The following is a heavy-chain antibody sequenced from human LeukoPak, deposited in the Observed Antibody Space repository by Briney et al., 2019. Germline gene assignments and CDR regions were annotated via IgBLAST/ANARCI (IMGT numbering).Heavy chain of an antibody. J-gene: IGHJ4*02. CDR3: AKDCSGRKCPIASWLAGY. CDR2: IKSKTDGGTV. CDR1: GFTFINAW. D-gene: IGHD3-10*02. Sequence: PGGSLRLSCAASGFTFINAWMAWVRQAPGKGLEWVGHIKSKTDGGTVDYAAPVKGRFTISRDDSKNTLFLQMNSLRAEDTAVYYCAKDCSGRKCPIASWLAGYWGQGTLVTVSS. V-gene: IGHV3-15*01.